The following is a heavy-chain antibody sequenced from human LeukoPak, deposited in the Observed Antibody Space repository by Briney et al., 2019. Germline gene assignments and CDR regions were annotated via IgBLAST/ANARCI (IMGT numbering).Heavy chain of an antibody. CDR2: IDPDSGGT. J-gene: IGHJ2*01. CDR3: ARRLPNYYFDL. V-gene: IGHV1-2*02. CDR1: GYTFTGHY. Sequence: GASVKVSCKASGYTFTGHYIHWVRQAPGQGLEWMGWIDPDSGGTNYAQEFQDRVTMTRDTSSGTAYMELSRLRSDDTAVHYCARRLPNYYFDLWGRGTLVTVSS. D-gene: IGHD1-7*01.